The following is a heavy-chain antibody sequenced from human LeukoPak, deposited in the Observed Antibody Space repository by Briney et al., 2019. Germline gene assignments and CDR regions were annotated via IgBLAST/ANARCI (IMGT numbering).Heavy chain of an antibody. CDR1: GGSISSGGYY. CDR2: IYYSGST. V-gene: IGHV4-31*03. CDR3: ARYCSSTSCFPIAVAGSGFDY. J-gene: IGHJ4*02. Sequence: PSQPLSLTCTVSGGSISSGGYYWSWIRQHPGKGLEWIGYIYYSGSTYYNPSLKSRVTISVDTSKNQFSLKLSSVTAPDTAVYYCARYCSSTSCFPIAVAGSGFDYWGQGTLVTVSS. D-gene: IGHD2-2*01.